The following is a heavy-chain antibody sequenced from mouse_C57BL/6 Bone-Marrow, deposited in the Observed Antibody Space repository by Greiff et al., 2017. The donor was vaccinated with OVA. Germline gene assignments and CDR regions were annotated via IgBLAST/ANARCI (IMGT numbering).Heavy chain of an antibody. D-gene: IGHD2-3*01. CDR2: IYPSDSET. CDR3: AREGVYHILYYFDY. J-gene: IGHJ2*01. Sequence: QVQLQQSGAELVRPGSSVKLSCKASGYTFTSYWMDWVKQRPGQGLEWIGNIYPSDSETHYNQKFKDKATLTVDKSSSPAYMQLSSLTSEDSAVYYCAREGVYHILYYFDYWGQGTTLTVSS. V-gene: IGHV1-61*01. CDR1: GYTFTSYW.